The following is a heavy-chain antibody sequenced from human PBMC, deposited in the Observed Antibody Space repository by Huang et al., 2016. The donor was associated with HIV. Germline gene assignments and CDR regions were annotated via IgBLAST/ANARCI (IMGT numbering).Heavy chain of an antibody. V-gene: IGHV3-30*18. CDR3: AKGGSAAAVLDF. Sequence: QVQLVESGGGVVQPGRSLRISCAASGFTFSSYGMHWVRQDPGKGLVWVAVISYDAKTKYYADSVKGRFSISRDNSKTTVYLQLNSLRLEDTAVYYCAKGGSAAAVLDFWGQGTLVTVSS. CDR1: GFTFSSYG. CDR2: ISYDAKTK. D-gene: IGHD6-13*01. J-gene: IGHJ4*02.